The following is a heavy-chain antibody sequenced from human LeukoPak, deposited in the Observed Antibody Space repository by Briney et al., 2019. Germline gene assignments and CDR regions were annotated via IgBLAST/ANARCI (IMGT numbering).Heavy chain of an antibody. V-gene: IGHV4-59*01. CDR3: ARGGYYYDSSGYWGAFDI. D-gene: IGHD3-22*01. CDR2: IYYSGST. J-gene: IGHJ3*02. CDR1: GGSISSYY. Sequence: SETLSLTCTVSGGSISSYYWSWIRQPPGNGLEWIGYIYYSGSTNYNPSLKSRVTISVDTSKNQFSRKLSSVTAADKAVYYCARGGYYYDSSGYWGAFDIWGQGTMVTVSS.